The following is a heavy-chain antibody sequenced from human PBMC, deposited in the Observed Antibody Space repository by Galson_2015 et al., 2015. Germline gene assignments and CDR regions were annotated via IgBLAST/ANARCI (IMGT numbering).Heavy chain of an antibody. CDR3: AKVGRDGYQRGY. V-gene: IGHV3-23*01. Sequence: SLRLSCAASGFTFSSYAMSWVRQAPGKGLGWVSAISGSGGSTYYADSVKGRFTISRDNSKNTLYLQMNSLRAEDTAVYYCAKVGRDGYQRGYWGQGTLVTVSS. CDR1: GFTFSSYA. D-gene: IGHD5-24*01. CDR2: ISGSGGST. J-gene: IGHJ4*02.